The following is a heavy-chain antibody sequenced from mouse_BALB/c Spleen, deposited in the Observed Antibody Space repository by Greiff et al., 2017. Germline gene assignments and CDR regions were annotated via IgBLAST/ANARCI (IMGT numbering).Heavy chain of an antibody. V-gene: IGHV1-31*01. CDR3: AREDYGSSYVYYYAMDY. CDR1: GYSFTGYY. D-gene: IGHD1-1*01. CDR2: INPYNGAT. Sequence: EVQLQQSGPELVKPGASVKISCKASGYSFTGYYMHWVKQSHVKSLEWIGRINPYNGATSYNQNFKDKASLTVDKSSSTAYMELHSLTSEDSAVYYCAREDYGSSYVYYYAMDYWGQGTSVTVSS. J-gene: IGHJ4*01.